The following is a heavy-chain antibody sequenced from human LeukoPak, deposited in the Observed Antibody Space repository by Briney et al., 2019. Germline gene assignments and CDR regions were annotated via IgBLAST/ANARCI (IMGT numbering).Heavy chain of an antibody. V-gene: IGHV4-61*02. J-gene: IGHJ4*02. CDR3: ASSSRGSFDY. CDR2: IYTSGST. CDR1: GGSISSGSHY. Sequence: TLSLTCTVSGGSISSGSHYWSWIRQPAGKGLEWIGRIYTSGSTNYNPSLKSRVTISVDTSKNQFSLKLSSVTAADTAVYYCASSSRGSFDYWGQGTLVTVSS. D-gene: IGHD3-16*01.